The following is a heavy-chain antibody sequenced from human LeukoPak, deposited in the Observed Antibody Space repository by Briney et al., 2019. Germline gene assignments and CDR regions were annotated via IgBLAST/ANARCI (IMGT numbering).Heavy chain of an antibody. CDR3: ATDQGPPYGDFDY. CDR2: INTNTGNP. V-gene: IGHV7-4-1*02. CDR1: GYTFTSYA. D-gene: IGHD4-17*01. J-gene: IGHJ4*02. Sequence: ASVKLSCKASGYTFTSYAMNRVRQSPGQGLEWRGWINTNTGNPTYPKGFTGRFVFSLDTSVSPTSRQISSRKAEDTAVYSCATDQGPPYGDFDYWGQGTLVTVSS.